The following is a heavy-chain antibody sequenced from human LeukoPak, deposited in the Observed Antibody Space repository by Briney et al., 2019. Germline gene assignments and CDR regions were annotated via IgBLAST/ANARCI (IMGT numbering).Heavy chain of an antibody. Sequence: KPSETLSPTCTVSGGSISNYYWSWIRQPPGKELEWIGYFFYSGSTNYNPSLKSRVTISVDTSKNQFSLKLTSVTAADTAVYYCARGICPNGVCSFHPFDYWGQGTLVTVSS. CDR2: FFYSGST. J-gene: IGHJ4*02. D-gene: IGHD2-8*01. CDR3: ARGICPNGVCSFHPFDY. CDR1: GGSISNYY. V-gene: IGHV4-59*01.